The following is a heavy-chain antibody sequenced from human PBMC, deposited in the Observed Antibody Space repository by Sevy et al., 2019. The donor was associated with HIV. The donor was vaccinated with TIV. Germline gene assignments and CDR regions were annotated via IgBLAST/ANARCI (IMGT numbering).Heavy chain of an antibody. CDR3: ATTKDYYDSSGYPFDY. Sequence: ASVKVSCKVSGYTLAKFSIHWVRQAPGKGLEWMTSFDPEDGDPEDGKTIYAQKFLGRVTITEDTSTDTAYMELSSLRSDDTAVYYCATTKDYYDSSGYPFDYWGQGTLVTVSS. D-gene: IGHD3-22*01. V-gene: IGHV1-24*01. CDR2: FDPEDGDPEDGKT. CDR1: GYTLAKFS. J-gene: IGHJ4*02.